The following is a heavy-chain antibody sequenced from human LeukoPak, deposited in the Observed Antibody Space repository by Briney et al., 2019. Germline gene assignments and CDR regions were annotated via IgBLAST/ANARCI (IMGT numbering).Heavy chain of an antibody. CDR3: ASGSSGLQGQSFDAFDI. Sequence: ASVKVSCKASGGTFSSYAISWLRQAPGQGLEWMGGIIPILGSANYAQKFQGRVTITADESTSTVYMELSSLRSEDTAVYYCASGSSGLQGQSFDAFDIWGQGTMVAVSS. V-gene: IGHV1-69*13. D-gene: IGHD6-19*01. J-gene: IGHJ3*02. CDR2: IIPILGSA. CDR1: GGTFSSYA.